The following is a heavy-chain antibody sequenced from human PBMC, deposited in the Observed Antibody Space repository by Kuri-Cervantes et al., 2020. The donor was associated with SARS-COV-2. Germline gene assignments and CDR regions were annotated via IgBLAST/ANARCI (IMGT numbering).Heavy chain of an antibody. J-gene: IGHJ4*02. CDR2: IYHSGST. CDR1: GGSISSGSYY. V-gene: IGHV4-39*07. Sequence: SETLSLTCTVSGGSISSGSYYWSWIRQPPGKGLEWIGEIYHSGSTNYNPSLKSRVTISVDKSKNQFSLKLSSVTAADTAVYYCARSGEDYPFDYWGQGTLVTVSS. D-gene: IGHD3-10*01. CDR3: ARSGEDYPFDY.